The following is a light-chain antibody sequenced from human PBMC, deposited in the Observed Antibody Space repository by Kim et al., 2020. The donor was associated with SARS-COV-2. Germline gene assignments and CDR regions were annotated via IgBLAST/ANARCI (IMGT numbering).Light chain of an antibody. CDR1: QSVSSSY. CDR3: QQYGSSPYT. J-gene: IGKJ2*01. V-gene: IGKV3-20*01. Sequence: LSPRERATLSCRASQSVSSSYLAWYQQKPGQAPRLLIYGASSRATGIPDRFSGSGSGTDFTLTISRLEPEDFAVYYCQQYGSSPYTFGQGTKLEI. CDR2: GAS.